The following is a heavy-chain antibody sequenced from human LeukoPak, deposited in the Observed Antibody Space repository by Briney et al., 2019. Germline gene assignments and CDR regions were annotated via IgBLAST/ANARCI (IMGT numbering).Heavy chain of an antibody. D-gene: IGHD4-17*01. CDR3: LYGDYVY. V-gene: IGHV3-30*03. J-gene: IGHJ4*02. CDR1: GFTFSSYG. Sequence: GRSLRLSCAASGFTFSSYGMHWVRQAPGKGLEWVAVISYDGSNKHYADSVKGRFTISRDNSKNTLYLQMNSLRAEDTAVYYCLYGDYVYWGQGTLVTVSS. CDR2: ISYDGSNK.